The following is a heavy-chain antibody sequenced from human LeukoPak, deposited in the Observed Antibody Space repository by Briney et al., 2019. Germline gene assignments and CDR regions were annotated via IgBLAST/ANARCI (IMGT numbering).Heavy chain of an antibody. CDR1: GFTVSSNY. D-gene: IGHD5-24*01. V-gene: IGHV3-66*02. J-gene: IGHJ4*02. CDR3: ARAPRDGYNSDYFDY. CDR2: IYSGGST. Sequence: GGSLRLSCAASGFTVSSNYMSWVRQPPGKGLEWVSVIYSGGSTYYADSVKGRFTISRDNSKNTLYLQMNSLRAEDTAVYYCARAPRDGYNSDYFDYWGQGTLVTVSS.